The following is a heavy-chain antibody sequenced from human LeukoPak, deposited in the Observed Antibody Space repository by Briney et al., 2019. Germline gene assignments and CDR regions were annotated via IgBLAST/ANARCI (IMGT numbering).Heavy chain of an antibody. CDR1: GGSISSYY. D-gene: IGHD3-22*01. J-gene: IGHJ3*02. CDR3: ARDTYYYDSSGPDHDAFDI. V-gene: IGHV4-59*12. Sequence: SETLSLTCTVSGGSISSYYWSWTRQPPGKGLEWIGYIYYSGSTNYNPSLKSRVTISVDTSKNQFSLKLSSVTAADTAVYYCARDTYYYDSSGPDHDAFDIWGQGTMVTVSS. CDR2: IYYSGST.